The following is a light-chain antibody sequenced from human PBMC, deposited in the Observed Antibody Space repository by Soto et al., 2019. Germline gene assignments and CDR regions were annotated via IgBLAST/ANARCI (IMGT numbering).Light chain of an antibody. CDR2: DAS. CDR3: QQYGSFSKT. CDR1: QSIRSW. J-gene: IGKJ1*01. Sequence: DIQMTQSPSTLSASVGDRVTITCRASQSIRSWLAWYQQKPGKAPQLLIYDASNLESGVPSRFSGSGSGTEFTLPISSLQPDDFATYYCQQYGSFSKTFGRGTKVEVK. V-gene: IGKV1-5*01.